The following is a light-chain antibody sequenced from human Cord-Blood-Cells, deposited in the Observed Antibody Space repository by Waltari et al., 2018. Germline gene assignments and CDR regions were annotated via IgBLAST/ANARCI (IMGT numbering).Light chain of an antibody. Sequence: QSALTQTASVSGSPGQSITISCTGTSSDVGSYHLVSWYQQHPGKAPKLMIYEGSKRPSGVSNRFSGSKSGNTASLTISGLQAEDEADYYCCSYAGSSTLVFGGGTKLTVL. J-gene: IGLJ2*01. V-gene: IGLV2-23*01. CDR1: SSDVGSYHL. CDR2: EGS. CDR3: CSYAGSSTLV.